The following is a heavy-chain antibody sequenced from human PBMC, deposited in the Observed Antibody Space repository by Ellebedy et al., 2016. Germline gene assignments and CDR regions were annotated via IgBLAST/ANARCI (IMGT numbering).Heavy chain of an antibody. J-gene: IGHJ6*03. CDR1: GGSVSSQG. V-gene: IGHV1-69*13. Sequence: SVKVSXXASGGSVSSQGFSWVRQAPGQGLEWMGGIIPLFGTANYAQEFQGRVSITADDSTSTTYMELSRLRSGDTAVYYCATGRTSSWPPYYRYMDVWGKGTTVIVSS. CDR2: IIPLFGTA. D-gene: IGHD6-13*01. CDR3: ATGRTSSWPPYYRYMDV.